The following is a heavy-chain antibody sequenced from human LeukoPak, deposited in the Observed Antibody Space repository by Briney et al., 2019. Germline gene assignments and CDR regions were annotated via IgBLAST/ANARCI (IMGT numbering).Heavy chain of an antibody. CDR2: IYYSGST. Sequence: SETLSLTCTVFGGSISSSSYYWGWIRQPPGKGLEWIGSIYYSGSTYYNPSLKSRVTISVDTSKNQFSLKLSSVTAADTAVYYCASGSYYYMDVWDKGTTVTVSS. V-gene: IGHV4-39*01. CDR1: GGSISSSSYY. CDR3: ASGSYYYMDV. J-gene: IGHJ6*03. D-gene: IGHD2-15*01.